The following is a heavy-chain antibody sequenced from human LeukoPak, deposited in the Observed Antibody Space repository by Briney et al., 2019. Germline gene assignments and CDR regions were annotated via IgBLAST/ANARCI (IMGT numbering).Heavy chain of an antibody. V-gene: IGHV1-8*01. CDR3: AREGAAAANFDY. Sequence: ASVKVSCKASGYTFTSYDINWVRQATGQGLEWMGWMNPNSGNTGYAQKFQGRVTMTRNTSISTAYMELSSLRSEDTAVYYCAREGAAAANFDYWGQGTLVTVSS. D-gene: IGHD6-13*01. CDR2: MNPNSGNT. J-gene: IGHJ4*02. CDR1: GYTFTSYD.